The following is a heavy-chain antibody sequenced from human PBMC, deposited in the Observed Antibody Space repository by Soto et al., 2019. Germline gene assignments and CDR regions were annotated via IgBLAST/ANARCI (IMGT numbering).Heavy chain of an antibody. CDR2: VYSSGGT. Sequence: QVHLQQLGPGLVNPSETLSLTCTVSGGSMSSYYWTWIRQPAGKGLEWIGRVYSSGGTHYNPSLKSRVTISLDTSKNQFSLRLLSVTDADTAVYYCARGQRFSDWFDPWGQGTLVTVSS. CDR3: ARGQRFSDWFDP. J-gene: IGHJ5*02. V-gene: IGHV4-4*07. D-gene: IGHD3-3*01. CDR1: GGSMSSYY.